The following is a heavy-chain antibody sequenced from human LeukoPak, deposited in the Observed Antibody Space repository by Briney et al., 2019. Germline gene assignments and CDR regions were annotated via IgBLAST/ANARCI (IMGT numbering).Heavy chain of an antibody. CDR2: INTKGET. CDR1: GVSMSAYQ. D-gene: IGHD2-21*01. J-gene: IGHJ4*02. V-gene: IGHV4-4*09. CDR3: ATTNDAKIAPFDH. Sequence: SETLSLTCTVSGVSMSAYQWSWVRQSPEKGLEWIGCINTKGETSYNPSLKSRVTTSVDTSKSQFSLRLTSVTAADTAVYYCATTNDAKIAPFDHWGQGAPVTVSS.